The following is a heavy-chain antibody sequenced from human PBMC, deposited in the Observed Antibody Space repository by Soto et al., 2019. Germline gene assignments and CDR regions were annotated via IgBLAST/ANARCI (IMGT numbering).Heavy chain of an antibody. CDR3: ARDYYGSGYVSRLDY. CDR1: GFTFSSYA. Sequence: GGSLRLSCAASGFTFSSYAMHWVRQAPGKGLEWVAVISYDGSNKYYADSVKGRFTISRDNSKNTLYLQMNSLRAEDTAVYYCARDYYGSGYVSRLDYWGQGTLVTVSS. J-gene: IGHJ4*02. D-gene: IGHD3-22*01. CDR2: ISYDGSNK. V-gene: IGHV3-30-3*01.